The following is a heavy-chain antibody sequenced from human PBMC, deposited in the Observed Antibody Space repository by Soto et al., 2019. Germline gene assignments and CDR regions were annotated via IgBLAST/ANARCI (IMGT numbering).Heavy chain of an antibody. CDR3: ASGGWIEY. V-gene: IGHV3-7*01. CDR2: INQDGSEM. CDR1: GFTFSDYW. J-gene: IGHJ4*02. D-gene: IGHD6-19*01. Sequence: EVQLVESEGGLVQPWGSLSLSCAASGFTFSDYWMTWVRQAPGKGLQWVANINQDGSEMYDVDSVQGRFTISRDNAKNSLYLQVNSLRAEDAAVYYCASGGWIEYWGQGTLVTVSS.